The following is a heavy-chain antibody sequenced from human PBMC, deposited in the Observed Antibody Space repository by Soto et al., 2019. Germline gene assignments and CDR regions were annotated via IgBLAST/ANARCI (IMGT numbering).Heavy chain of an antibody. V-gene: IGHV4-34*01. CDR1: GGSFSGYY. Sequence: SETLSLTCAVYGGSFSGYYWSWIRQPPGKGLEWIGEINHSGSTDYNPSLKSRVTISVDTSKNQFSLKLSSVTAADTAVYYCARGGIVVVPAAFGANWFDPWGQGTLVTVSS. D-gene: IGHD2-2*01. CDR3: ARGGIVVVPAAFGANWFDP. CDR2: INHSGST. J-gene: IGHJ5*02.